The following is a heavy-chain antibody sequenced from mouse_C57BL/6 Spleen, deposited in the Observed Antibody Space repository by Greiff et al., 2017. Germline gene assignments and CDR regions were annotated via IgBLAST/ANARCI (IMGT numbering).Heavy chain of an antibody. CDR1: GYTFTEYT. J-gene: IGHJ3*01. CDR2: FYPGSGSI. CDR3: ARHEEKRDYYGGTGFAY. Sequence: VQLQESGAELVKPGASVKLSCKASGYTFTEYTIHWVKQRSGQGLEWIGWFYPGSGSIKYNEKFKDKATLTADKSSSTVYMELSRLTSEDSAVYFCARHEEKRDYYGGTGFAYWGQGTLVTVSA. D-gene: IGHD1-1*01. V-gene: IGHV1-62-2*01.